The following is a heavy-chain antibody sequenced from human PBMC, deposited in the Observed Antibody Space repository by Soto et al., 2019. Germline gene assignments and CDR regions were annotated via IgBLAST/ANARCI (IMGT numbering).Heavy chain of an antibody. J-gene: IGHJ5*02. D-gene: IGHD1-20*01. V-gene: IGHV4-31*03. Sequence: PSVIQSLTCRVAGGSISSGGYYWSWIRQHPGKGLEWIGYIYYSGSTYYNPSLKSRVTISVDTSKNQFSLKLSSVTAADTAVYYCATAFRYNWNTYNWFDPWGQGTLVTVSS. CDR2: IYYSGST. CDR3: ATAFRYNWNTYNWFDP. CDR1: GGSISSGGYY.